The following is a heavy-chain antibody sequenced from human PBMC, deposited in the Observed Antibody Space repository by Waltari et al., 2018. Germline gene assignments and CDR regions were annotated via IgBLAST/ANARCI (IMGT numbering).Heavy chain of an antibody. V-gene: IGHV3-48*04. CDR1: GFTFSSYS. CDR3: VRDHNWAFDI. Sequence: QLVESGGGLVQPGGSLRLSCAVSGFTFSSYSINWVRQAPGKGLEWVSYISRTSGYIYVDSVKGRFTISRDNAKNSLYLQMNSLRAEDTAVYYCVRDHNWAFDIWGQGTMVTVSS. J-gene: IGHJ3*02. CDR2: ISRTSGYI.